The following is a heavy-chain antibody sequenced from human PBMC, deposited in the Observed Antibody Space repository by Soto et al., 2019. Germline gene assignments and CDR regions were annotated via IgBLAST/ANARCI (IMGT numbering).Heavy chain of an antibody. D-gene: IGHD6-19*01. CDR1: GGSISSYY. CDR2: IYTSGST. Sequence: QVQLQESGPGLVKPSETLSLTCTVSGGSISSYYWSWIRQAAGKGLEWIGRIYTSGSTNYNPSLKSRVTMSVDTSKNQFSLKLSSVTAADTAVYYCARNGIAVAGDDREFDYWGQGTLVTVSS. J-gene: IGHJ4*02. CDR3: ARNGIAVAGDDREFDY. V-gene: IGHV4-4*07.